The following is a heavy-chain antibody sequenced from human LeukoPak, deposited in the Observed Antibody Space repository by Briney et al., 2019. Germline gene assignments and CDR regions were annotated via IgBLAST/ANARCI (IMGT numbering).Heavy chain of an antibody. V-gene: IGHV4-61*02. CDR2: ISSSGST. J-gene: IGHJ2*01. Sequence: PSETLSLTCTVSGDSISSGDYYWSWIRQPAGKGLEWIGRISSSGSTNYNPSLKSRVTISVDTSKNQFSLKLSSVTAADTAVYYCARVSGRFTWYFDLWGRGTLVTVSS. CDR3: ARVSGRFTWYFDL. CDR1: GDSISSGDYY.